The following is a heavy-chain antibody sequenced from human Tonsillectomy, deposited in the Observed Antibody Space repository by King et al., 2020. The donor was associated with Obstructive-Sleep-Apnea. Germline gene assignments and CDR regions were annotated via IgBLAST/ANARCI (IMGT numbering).Heavy chain of an antibody. D-gene: IGHD5-24*01. Sequence: QLVQSGAEVKKPGSSVKVSCKASGGTFSSYAISWVRQAPGQGLEWMGGIIPILGIANYAQKFQGRVTITADKSTSTAYMELSSLRSEDTAVYYCATSLDLRDGYNNFDYWGQGTLVTVSS. V-gene: IGHV1-69*09. CDR3: ATSLDLRDGYNNFDY. CDR1: GGTFSSYA. CDR2: IIPILGIA. J-gene: IGHJ4*02.